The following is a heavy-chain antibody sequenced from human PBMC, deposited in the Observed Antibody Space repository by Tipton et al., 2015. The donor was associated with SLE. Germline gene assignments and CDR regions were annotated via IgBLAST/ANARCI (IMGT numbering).Heavy chain of an antibody. V-gene: IGHV4-59*01. CDR3: ARAPDCSSTSCPKGYYYYYMDV. Sequence: TLSLTCTVSGGSISSYYWSWIQQPPGKGLEWIGYIYYSGSTNYNPSLKSRVTISVDTSKNQFSLKLSSVTAADTAVYYCARAPDCSSTSCPKGYYYYYMDVWGKGTTVTVSS. J-gene: IGHJ6*03. D-gene: IGHD2-2*01. CDR1: GGSISSYY. CDR2: IYYSGST.